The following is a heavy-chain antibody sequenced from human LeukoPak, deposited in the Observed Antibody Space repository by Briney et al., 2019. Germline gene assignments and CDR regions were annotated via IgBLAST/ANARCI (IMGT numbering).Heavy chain of an antibody. J-gene: IGHJ5*02. CDR1: GFTFSSYG. Sequence: PGGSLRLSCAASGFTFSSYGMHWVRQAPGKGLEWVAFIRYDGSNKYYADSVKGRFTISRDNSKNTLYLQMNSLRAEDTAVYYCAKDPLRRMVRGVTWFDPWGQGTLVTVSS. D-gene: IGHD3-10*01. CDR3: AKDPLRRMVRGVTWFDP. V-gene: IGHV3-30*02. CDR2: IRYDGSNK.